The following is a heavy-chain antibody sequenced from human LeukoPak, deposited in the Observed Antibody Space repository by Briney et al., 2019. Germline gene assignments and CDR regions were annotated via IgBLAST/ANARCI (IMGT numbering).Heavy chain of an antibody. Sequence: PGGSLRLSCAASGFSFSSYAIHWVRQAPGKGLEYVSAVRSNAACAYYADSVRGRFSMSRDNSKNTVWLQMDNLRVEDMAIYYCVRRDGYNFDYWGRGTLVTVSS. CDR1: GFSFSSYA. V-gene: IGHV3-64*02. CDR2: VRSNAACA. D-gene: IGHD5-24*01. J-gene: IGHJ4*02. CDR3: VRRDGYNFDY.